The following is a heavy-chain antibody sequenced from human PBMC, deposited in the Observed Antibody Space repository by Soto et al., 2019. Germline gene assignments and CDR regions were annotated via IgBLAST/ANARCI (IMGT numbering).Heavy chain of an antibody. Sequence: VASVKVSCKASGYTFTSYGISWVRQAPGQGLEWMGWISAYNGNTNYAQKLQGRVTMTTDTSTSTAYMELRSLRSDDTAVYYCARAYDILTIRHYYYYGMDVWGQGTTVTVSS. V-gene: IGHV1-18*04. CDR1: GYTFTSYG. CDR3: ARAYDILTIRHYYYYGMDV. J-gene: IGHJ6*02. CDR2: ISAYNGNT. D-gene: IGHD3-9*01.